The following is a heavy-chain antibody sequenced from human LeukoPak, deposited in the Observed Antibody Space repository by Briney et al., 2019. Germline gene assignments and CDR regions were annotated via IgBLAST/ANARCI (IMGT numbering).Heavy chain of an antibody. CDR3: AREYGYCSSTSCSYDAFDI. J-gene: IGHJ3*02. V-gene: IGHV1-2*02. D-gene: IGHD2-2*03. Sequence: ASVKVSCKASGYTFTGYYMHWMRQAPGHGLEWMGCINPNSGGTNYAQKFQGRVTMTRDTSISTAYMELSRLRSDDTAVYYCAREYGYCSSTSCSYDAFDIWGPGTMVIVSP. CDR1: GYTFTGYY. CDR2: INPNSGGT.